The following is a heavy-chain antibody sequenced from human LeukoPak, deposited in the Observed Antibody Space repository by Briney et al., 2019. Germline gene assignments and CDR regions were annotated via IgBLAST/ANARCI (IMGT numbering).Heavy chain of an antibody. J-gene: IGHJ5*02. V-gene: IGHV3-23*01. CDR3: AKEYDLWHEQGNWFDT. Sequence: GGSLRLPCTTSGFSFNTYSMSWVRQAPGKGLEWVSAINDDTPYYTDSVKGQFTVSRDNSRDTLYLHLNSLRAEDTAIYYCAKEYDLWHEQGNWFDTWGQGVLVTVSS. CDR1: GFSFNTYS. CDR2: INDDTP. D-gene: IGHD3-3*01.